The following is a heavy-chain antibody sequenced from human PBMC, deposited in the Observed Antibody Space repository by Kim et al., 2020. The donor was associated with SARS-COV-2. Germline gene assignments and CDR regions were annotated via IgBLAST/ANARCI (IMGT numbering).Heavy chain of an antibody. Sequence: SETLSLTCTVSGGSISSGDYYWSWIRQPPGKGLEWIGYIYYSGSTYYNPSLKSRVTISVDTSKNQFSLKLSSVTAADTAVYYCAREDYDSAWYFDLWGRGTLVTVSS. CDR2: IYYSGST. CDR3: AREDYDSAWYFDL. CDR1: GGSISSGDYY. J-gene: IGHJ2*01. D-gene: IGHD3-22*01. V-gene: IGHV4-30-4*01.